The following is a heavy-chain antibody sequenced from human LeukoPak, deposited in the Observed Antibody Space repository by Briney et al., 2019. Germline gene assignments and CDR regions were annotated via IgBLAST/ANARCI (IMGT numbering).Heavy chain of an antibody. V-gene: IGHV3-49*04. J-gene: IGHJ6*03. CDR2: IRSKAYGGTT. Sequence: GGSLRLSCTASGFTFGDYAMSWVRQAPGKGLEWVGFIRSKAYGGTTEYAASVKGRFTISRDDSKSIAYLQMNSLKTEDTAVYYCTRGRLSALRFSMDVWGKGTTVTVSS. CDR1: GFTFGDYA. CDR3: TRGRLSALRFSMDV. D-gene: IGHD3-3*01.